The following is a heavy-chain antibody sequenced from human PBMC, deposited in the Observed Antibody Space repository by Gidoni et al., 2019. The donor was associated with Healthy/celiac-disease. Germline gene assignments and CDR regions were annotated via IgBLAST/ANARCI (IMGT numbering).Heavy chain of an antibody. CDR2: INSDGSST. J-gene: IGHJ4*02. Sequence: EVQLVESGGGSVQPGGSLRLSCAASGCTFSSYWMHWVRQAPGKGLVWVSRINSDGSSTSYADSVKGRFTISRDNAKNTLYLQMNSLRAEDTAVYYCASRGYSYGSFFDYWGQGTLVTVSS. V-gene: IGHV3-74*01. D-gene: IGHD5-18*01. CDR1: GCTFSSYW. CDR3: ASRGYSYGSFFDY.